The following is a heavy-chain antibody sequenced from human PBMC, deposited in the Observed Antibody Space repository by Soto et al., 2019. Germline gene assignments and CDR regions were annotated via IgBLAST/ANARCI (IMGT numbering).Heavy chain of an antibody. J-gene: IGHJ4*02. D-gene: IGHD2-2*01. CDR2: ISSSGSTI. V-gene: IGHV3-11*01. Sequence: SLRVSCAASGFTVSDYYMSWIRQDPGKGLEWVSYISSSGSTIYYADSVKGRFTISRDNAKNSLYLQMNSLRAEDTAVYYCARDCSSTSCYDDAFDYWGQGTLVTVSS. CDR1: GFTVSDYY. CDR3: ARDCSSTSCYDDAFDY.